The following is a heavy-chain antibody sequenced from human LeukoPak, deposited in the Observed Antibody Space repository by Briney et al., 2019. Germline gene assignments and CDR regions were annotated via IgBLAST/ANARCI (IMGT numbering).Heavy chain of an antibody. J-gene: IGHJ4*02. D-gene: IGHD5-24*01. Sequence: ASVTVSCKASGGTFSSYAISWVRQAPGQGLEWMGGIIPIFGSANYAQKVQCRVTITADESTSTAYMELSSLRAEDTAVYYCARWDGYKDYWGQGTLVTVSS. CDR3: ARWDGYKDY. V-gene: IGHV1-69*01. CDR1: GGTFSSYA. CDR2: IIPIFGSA.